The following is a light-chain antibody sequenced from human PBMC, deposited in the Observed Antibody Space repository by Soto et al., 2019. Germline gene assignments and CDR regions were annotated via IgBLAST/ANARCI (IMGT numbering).Light chain of an antibody. V-gene: IGKV1-39*01. CDR1: QSISNY. Sequence: DIQMTQSPSTLSASVGDRVTITCRASQSISNYLNWYQQKPGKAPNLLVYGASTLQSGVPSRFSGSGSGTDFTLTISSLQPEDFAVYYCQQYASSGTFGQGTKVDI. CDR3: QQYASSGT. J-gene: IGKJ1*01. CDR2: GAS.